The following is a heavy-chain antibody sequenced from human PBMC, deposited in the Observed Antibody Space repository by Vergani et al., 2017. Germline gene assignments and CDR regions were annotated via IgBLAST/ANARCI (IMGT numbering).Heavy chain of an antibody. CDR2: ISSGGTYT. CDR3: ARDREGITATKGNDAFDV. Sequence: EVHLVESGGGLVQPGGSLRLSCAASGFTFGRYTMDWVRQAPGKGLEWVSSISSGGTYTYYADSVKGRFTISRDNAKKSLYLQMNSLRVEDTALYYCARDREGITATKGNDAFDVWGQGTTVTVSS. D-gene: IGHD6-13*01. J-gene: IGHJ3*01. V-gene: IGHV3-21*01. CDR1: GFTFGRYT.